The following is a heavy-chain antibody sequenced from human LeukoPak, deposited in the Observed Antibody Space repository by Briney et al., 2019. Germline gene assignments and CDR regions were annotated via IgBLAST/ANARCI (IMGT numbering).Heavy chain of an antibody. J-gene: IGHJ4*02. D-gene: IGHD3-10*01. CDR2: IKEDGSEK. Sequence: PGGSLRLSCATSGFTFSSYWMSWVRQAPGKGLEWVANIKEDGSEKYYVDSVKGRFTISRDNAKNSLYLQMNSLRAEDTAVYPCVRDRREFKLWGQGTLVTVSS. CDR1: GFTFSSYW. V-gene: IGHV3-7*01. CDR3: VRDRREFKL.